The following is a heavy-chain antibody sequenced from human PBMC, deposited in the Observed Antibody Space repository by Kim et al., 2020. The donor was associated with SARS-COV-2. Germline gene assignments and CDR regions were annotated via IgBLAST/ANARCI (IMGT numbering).Heavy chain of an antibody. CDR2: INPSGGST. CDR3: ARDPNSPYYYYGMDV. V-gene: IGHV1-46*01. D-gene: IGHD1-1*01. CDR1: GYTFTSYY. Sequence: ASVKVSCKASGYTFTSYYMHWVRQAPGQGLEWMGIINPSGGSTSYAQKFQGRVTMTRDTSTSTVYMELSSLRSEDTAVYYCARDPNSPYYYYGMDVWGQGTTVTVSS. J-gene: IGHJ6*02.